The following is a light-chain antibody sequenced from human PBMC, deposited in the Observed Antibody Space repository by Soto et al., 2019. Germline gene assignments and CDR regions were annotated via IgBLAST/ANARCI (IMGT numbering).Light chain of an antibody. Sequence: EIVLTQSPGTLSLSPGERATLSCRASQSVGSSYLAWYQQKRGQAPRLLIYGASIRATGIPDRFSGSGSGTDCTLTVGRLEPEDLAVYYCQQFGTSPLTFGGGTKVEIK. V-gene: IGKV3-20*01. CDR1: QSVGSSY. J-gene: IGKJ4*01. CDR3: QQFGTSPLT. CDR2: GAS.